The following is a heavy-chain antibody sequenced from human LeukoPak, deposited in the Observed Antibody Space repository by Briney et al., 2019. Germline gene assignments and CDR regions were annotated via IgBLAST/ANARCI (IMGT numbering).Heavy chain of an antibody. CDR3: ASSGLEWESPTYYFDY. D-gene: IGHD1-26*01. CDR1: GGSISSYY. Sequence: ASETLSLTCTVSGGSISSYYWSWIRQPPGKGLEWIGYIYYSGSTNYNPSLKSRVTISVDTSKNQFSLKPSSVTAADTAVYYCASSGLEWESPTYYFDYWGEGTLVTVSS. J-gene: IGHJ4*02. V-gene: IGHV4-59*01. CDR2: IYYSGST.